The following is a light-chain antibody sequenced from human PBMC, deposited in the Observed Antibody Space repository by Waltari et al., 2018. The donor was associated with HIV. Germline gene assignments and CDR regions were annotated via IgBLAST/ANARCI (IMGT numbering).Light chain of an antibody. CDR1: SASVSTRHY. J-gene: IGLJ2*01. Sequence: QTVVTQEPTFSVSPGETVTFTCGLTSASVSTRHYPSWYQRTPGQAPRTVIYSTDSRSSGVPDRFSGSILGNKAALTITGAQAEDESEYYCVLYLGSGILVFGGGTKLTVL. CDR3: VLYLGSGILV. V-gene: IGLV8-61*01. CDR2: STD.